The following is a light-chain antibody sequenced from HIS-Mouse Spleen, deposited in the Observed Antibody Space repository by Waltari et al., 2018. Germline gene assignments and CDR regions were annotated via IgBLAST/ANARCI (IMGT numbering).Light chain of an antibody. J-gene: IGLJ2*01. CDR2: QDS. CDR3: QAWDSSTDVV. Sequence: SYELTQPPSVSVSPGQTASITCSGDNLGDTSACWYQQKPGQSPGLVIYQDSKRPSGIPERFSGSNSGNTATLTISGTQAMDEADYYCQAWDSSTDVVFGGGTKLTVL. CDR1: NLGDTS. V-gene: IGLV3-1*01.